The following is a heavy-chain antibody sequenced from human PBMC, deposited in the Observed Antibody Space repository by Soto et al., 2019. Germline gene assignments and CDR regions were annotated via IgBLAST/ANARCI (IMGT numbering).Heavy chain of an antibody. D-gene: IGHD3-3*01. CDR2: ISSSSSYI. CDR1: GFTFSSYS. CDR3: ARVSKGSSYYDFWSGPLYQWFDP. J-gene: IGHJ5*02. Sequence: GGSLRLSCAASGFTFSSYSMNWVRQAPGKGLEWVSSISSSSSYIYYADSVKGRFTISRDNAKNSLYRQMNSLRAEDTAVYYCARVSKGSSYYDFWSGPLYQWFDPWGQGTLVTVSS. V-gene: IGHV3-21*01.